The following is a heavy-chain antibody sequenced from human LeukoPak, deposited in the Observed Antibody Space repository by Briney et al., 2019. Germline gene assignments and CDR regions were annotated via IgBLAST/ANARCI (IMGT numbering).Heavy chain of an antibody. V-gene: IGHV3-21*01. J-gene: IGHJ4*02. CDR2: ISSSSSYI. CDR3: ARDESMDFDY. CDR1: GFTFSSYS. D-gene: IGHD2-8*01. Sequence: GGSLRLSCAASGFTFSSYSMTWVRQAPGKGLEWVSSISSSSSYIYYADSVKGRFTISRDNAKNSLYLQMNSLRAEDTAVYYCARDESMDFDYWGQGTLVTVSS.